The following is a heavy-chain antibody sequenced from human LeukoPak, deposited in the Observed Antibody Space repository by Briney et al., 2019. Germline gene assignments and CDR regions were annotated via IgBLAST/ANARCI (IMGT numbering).Heavy chain of an antibody. D-gene: IGHD2-21*02. J-gene: IGHJ3*02. V-gene: IGHV3-53*01. CDR2: TYSDRST. Sequence: GGSLRLSCAASGFTVSNNYMSWVSQAPRKGLEWVSITYSDRSTNYADSVKGRFTIPRKTSQNTLSLQMNSLRAEDTAVYYCVRKNRDFNAAFDIWGQGTVVTVSS. CDR3: VRKNRDFNAAFDI. CDR1: GFTVSNNY.